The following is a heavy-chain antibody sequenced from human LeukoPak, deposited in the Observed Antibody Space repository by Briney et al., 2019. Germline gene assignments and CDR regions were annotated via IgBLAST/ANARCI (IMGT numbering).Heavy chain of an antibody. CDR2: ISGSGGAT. D-gene: IGHD6-13*01. CDR1: GFTFSSYA. V-gene: IGHV3-23*01. CDR3: AKAVAEAVHYYAMDV. Sequence: PGGSLRLSCAASGFTFSSYAMSWVRQTAGKGLEWVSVISGSGGATNYADSVKGRFTISRDNSKNTLFLQMNSLKAEDTAVYYCAKAVAEAVHYYAMDVWGQGTTVTVSS. J-gene: IGHJ6*02.